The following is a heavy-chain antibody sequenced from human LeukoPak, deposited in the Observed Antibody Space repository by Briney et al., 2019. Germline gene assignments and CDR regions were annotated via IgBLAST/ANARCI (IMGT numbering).Heavy chain of an antibody. Sequence: PSETLSLTCAVSGGSISSGGYSWSWIRQPPGKGLEWIGYIYHSGSTYYNPSLKSRVTISVDRSKNQFSLKLSSVTAADTAVYYCARIKGGRYQLLGVWLDPWGQGTLVTVSS. D-gene: IGHD2-2*01. J-gene: IGHJ5*02. V-gene: IGHV4-30-2*01. CDR3: ARIKGGRYQLLGVWLDP. CDR1: GGSISSGGYS. CDR2: IYHSGST.